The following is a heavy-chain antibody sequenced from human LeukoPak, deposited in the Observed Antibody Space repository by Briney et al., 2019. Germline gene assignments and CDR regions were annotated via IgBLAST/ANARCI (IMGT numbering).Heavy chain of an antibody. CDR2: IYPGDSDT. V-gene: IGHV5-51*01. J-gene: IGHJ1*01. CDR1: GYSFTSYW. Sequence: GESLKISCKGSGYSFTSYWIGWVRQMPGKGLEWMGIIYPGDSDTRYSPSFQGQVTISADKSISTAYLQWSSLKASDTAMYYCASPPESTYYDTLTGYRAEYFQHWGQGTLVTVSS. CDR3: ASPPESTYYDTLTGYRAEYFQH. D-gene: IGHD3-9*01.